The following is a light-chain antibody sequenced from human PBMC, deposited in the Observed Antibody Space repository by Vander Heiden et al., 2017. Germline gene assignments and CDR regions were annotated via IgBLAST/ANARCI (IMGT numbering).Light chain of an antibody. J-gene: IGLJ2*01. V-gene: IGLV2-8*01. CDR3: SSYADTAKVV. CDR1: SSDVGSYNS. CDR2: DVT. Sequence: QSALTQPPAASGSPGQSVTISCTGTSSDVGSYNSVSWYQQYPGKAPTLLIYDVTKRPSGVPDRFSGSKSGNTASLTVSGLQAEDEADYCCSSYADTAKVVFGGGTKLTVL.